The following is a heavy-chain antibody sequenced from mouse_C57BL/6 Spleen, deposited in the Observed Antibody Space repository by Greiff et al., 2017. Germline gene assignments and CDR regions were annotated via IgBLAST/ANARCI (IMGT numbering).Heavy chain of an antibody. J-gene: IGHJ2*01. CDR3: SRELDY. CDR1: GYTFTDHT. V-gene: IGHV1-78*01. Sequence: VKLQQSDAELVKPGASVKISCKVSGYTFTDHTIHWMKQRPEQGLEWIGYIYPRAGSTKYNEKFKGKATLTADKYSSTAYMQLNSLSSEESAGYFDSRELDYGGQGTTLTVSS. CDR2: IYPRAGST.